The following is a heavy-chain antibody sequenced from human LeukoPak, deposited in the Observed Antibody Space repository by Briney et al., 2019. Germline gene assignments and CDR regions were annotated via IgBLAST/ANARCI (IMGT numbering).Heavy chain of an antibody. CDR2: IYYSGST. D-gene: IGHD3-3*01. CDR1: GASISSYY. CDR3: ARAPRLLRFYYMDV. V-gene: IGHV4-59*01. Sequence: SETLSLTCTVSGASISSYYWSWIRQPPGKGLEWIGYIYYSGSTNYNPSLKSRVTISLDTSKNQFSLRLSSVTAADTAVYYCARAPRLLRFYYMDVWGKGTTVTVSS. J-gene: IGHJ6*03.